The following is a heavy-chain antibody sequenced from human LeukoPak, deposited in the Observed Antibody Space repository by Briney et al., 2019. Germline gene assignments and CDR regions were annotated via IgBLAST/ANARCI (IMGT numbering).Heavy chain of an antibody. J-gene: IGHJ4*02. CDR1: GGSISSGGYY. Sequence: SQTLSLTCTVSGGSISSGGYYWSWIRQHPGKGLEWIGYIYYSGSTYYNPSLKSRVTISVDTSKNQFSLKLSSVTAADTAVYYCARGGGYYDILTGYYYDYWGQGTLVTVSS. D-gene: IGHD3-9*01. V-gene: IGHV4-31*03. CDR3: ARGGGYYDILTGYYYDY. CDR2: IYYSGST.